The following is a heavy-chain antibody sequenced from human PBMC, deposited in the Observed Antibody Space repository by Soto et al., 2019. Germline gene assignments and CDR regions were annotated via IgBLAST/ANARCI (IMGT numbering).Heavy chain of an antibody. V-gene: IGHV3-15*05. D-gene: IGHD3-10*01. CDR2: VTRSTDANTT. J-gene: IGHJ4*02. CDR1: GFTFGDTR. CDR3: VAGSPFEY. Sequence: GGSLRLSCTDFGFTFGDTRPSWVRRAPGEGRGWVARVTRSTDANTTDYSAPVTGRFNISRDVSKPTVYLQMNSLKIEDTSIYYCVAGSPFEYWGQGTLVTVSS.